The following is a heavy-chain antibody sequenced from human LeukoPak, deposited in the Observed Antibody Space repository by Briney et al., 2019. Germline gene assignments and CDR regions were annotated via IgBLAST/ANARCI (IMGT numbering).Heavy chain of an antibody. Sequence: SGTLSLTCAVSGGSISSSNWWSWVRQPPGKGLEWIGEIYHSGSTNYNPSLKSRVTISVDKSKNQFSLKLSSVTAADTAVYYCARRRGSITMVRGAPTHFDYWGQGTLVTVSS. CDR3: ARRRGSITMVRGAPTHFDY. D-gene: IGHD3-10*01. CDR2: IYHSGST. CDR1: GGSISSSNW. V-gene: IGHV4-4*02. J-gene: IGHJ4*02.